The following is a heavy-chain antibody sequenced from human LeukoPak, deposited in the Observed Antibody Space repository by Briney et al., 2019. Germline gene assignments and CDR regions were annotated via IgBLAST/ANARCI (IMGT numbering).Heavy chain of an antibody. CDR2: VFGSGGSA. CDR3: AKDAIPGNSIWDYFTY. D-gene: IGHD1-7*01. Sequence: PGGSLRLSCVASGFTFNTYAMYWVRQAPGKGLEWVSGVFGSGGSAYYADSVKGRFTVSRDNSKDTLFLQLNSLRAEDSAVYYCAKDAIPGNSIWDYFTYWGQGALVIVSS. V-gene: IGHV3-23*01. CDR1: GFTFNTYA. J-gene: IGHJ4*02.